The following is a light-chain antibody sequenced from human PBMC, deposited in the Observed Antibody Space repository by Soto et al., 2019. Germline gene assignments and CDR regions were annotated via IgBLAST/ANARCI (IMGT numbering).Light chain of an antibody. J-gene: IGKJ3*01. V-gene: IGKV1-9*01. CDR1: QGISSY. CDR3: QQVNNYPFT. CDR2: DAS. Sequence: DIQLTQSPSFLSASVGDRVTITCRASQGISSYLAWYQQKPGKAPKLLIHDASTLQSGVPSRFSGSGSGTEFTLTITSLQPEDFAAYYCQQVNNYPFTFGPGTKVDIK.